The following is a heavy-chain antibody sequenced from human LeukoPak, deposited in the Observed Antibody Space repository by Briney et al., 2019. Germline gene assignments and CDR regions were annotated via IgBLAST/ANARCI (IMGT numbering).Heavy chain of an antibody. CDR1: GYTFTSYY. V-gene: IGHV1-46*01. Sequence: ASVKVSCKASGYTFTSYYMHWVRQAPGQGLEWMGIINPSGGNTTYAQKFQGRVTMTRDKSTSTVYMELSSLRSEDTAVYYCARDYNGNYLFDYWGQGTLVTVSS. D-gene: IGHD4-23*01. CDR3: ARDYNGNYLFDY. CDR2: INPSGGNT. J-gene: IGHJ4*02.